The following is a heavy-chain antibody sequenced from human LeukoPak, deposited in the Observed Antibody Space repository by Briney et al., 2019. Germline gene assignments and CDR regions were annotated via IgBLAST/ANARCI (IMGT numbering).Heavy chain of an antibody. D-gene: IGHD6-6*01. CDR3: ARGEYSTSYYYYYYMDV. Sequence: ASVKVSCKAPGYTFTGYYMHWVRQAPGQGLEWMGWINPNSGGTNYAQKFQGRVTMTRDTSISTAYMELSRLRSDDTAVYYCARGEYSTSYYYYYYMDVGGKGTTATVPS. J-gene: IGHJ6*03. CDR2: INPNSGGT. V-gene: IGHV1-2*02. CDR1: GYTFTGYY.